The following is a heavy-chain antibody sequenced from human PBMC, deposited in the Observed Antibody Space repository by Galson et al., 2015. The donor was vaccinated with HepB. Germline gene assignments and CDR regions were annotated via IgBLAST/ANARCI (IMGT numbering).Heavy chain of an antibody. J-gene: IGHJ4*02. D-gene: IGHD4/OR15-4a*01. CDR1: GYAFTGYF. CDR3: ARDDYVPGDY. CDR2: INPNSGDT. V-gene: IGHV1-2*06. Sequence: SVKVSCKASGYAFTGYFIHWVRQAPGQGLEWMGRINPNSGDTSYAQNFQGRVTLTRDTSTSTAYMELRSLRSDDTAVYYCARDDYVPGDYWGQGTLVTVSS.